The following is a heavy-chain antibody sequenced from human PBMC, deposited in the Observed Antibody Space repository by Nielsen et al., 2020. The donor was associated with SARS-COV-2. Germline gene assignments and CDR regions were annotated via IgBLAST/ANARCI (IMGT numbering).Heavy chain of an antibody. Sequence: GGSLRLSCAASGFTFSSYSMNWVRQAPGKGLEWVSSISSSSSYIYYADSVKGRFTISRDNAKNSLYLQMNSLRAEDTAVYYCARVGSSTSCYGSFDYWGQGTLVTVSS. CDR3: ARVGSSTSCYGSFDY. J-gene: IGHJ4*02. CDR1: GFTFSSYS. V-gene: IGHV3-21*01. CDR2: ISSSSSYI. D-gene: IGHD2-2*01.